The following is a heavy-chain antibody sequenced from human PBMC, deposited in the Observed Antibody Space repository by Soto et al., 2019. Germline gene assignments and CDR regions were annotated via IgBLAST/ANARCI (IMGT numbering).Heavy chain of an antibody. CDR1: GGSFSGYY. J-gene: IGHJ5*02. D-gene: IGHD2-2*01. CDR3: ARARIVVVPAARYNWFDP. CDR2: INHSGST. V-gene: IGHV4-34*01. Sequence: SETLSLTCAVYGGSFSGYYWSWIRQPPGKGLEWIGEINHSGSTNYNPSLKSRVTISVDTSKNQFSLKLSSVTAADTALFYCARARIVVVPAARYNWFDPWGQGTLVTVSS.